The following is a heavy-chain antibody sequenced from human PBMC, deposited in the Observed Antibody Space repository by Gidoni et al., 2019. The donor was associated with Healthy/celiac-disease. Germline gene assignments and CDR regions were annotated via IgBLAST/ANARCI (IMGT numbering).Heavy chain of an antibody. Sequence: QVQLVQSGAEVKKPGASVKVSCKASGYTFTSYDINWVRQATGQGLEWMGWMNPNSGNTGYAQKFQGRVTMTRNTSISTAYMELSSLRSEDTAVYYCARANLPFWSGYYFYYYYGMDVWGQGTTVTVSS. CDR1: GYTFTSYD. J-gene: IGHJ6*02. V-gene: IGHV1-8*01. D-gene: IGHD3-3*01. CDR3: ARANLPFWSGYYFYYYYGMDV. CDR2: MNPNSGNT.